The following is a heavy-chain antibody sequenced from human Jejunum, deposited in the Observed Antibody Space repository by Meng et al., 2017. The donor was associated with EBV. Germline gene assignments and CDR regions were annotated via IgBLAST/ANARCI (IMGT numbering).Heavy chain of an antibody. J-gene: IGHJ5*02. Sequence: EVPLVESGGGLVQPGXSLGPSCAASGFTFSTYWMHWVRQAPGKGLVWVSGINSDGSSTSYADSVKGRFTISRDNAKNTVYLQMNSVRAEDTAVYYCVRVSGSYRFDPWGQGTLVTVSS. D-gene: IGHD1-26*01. V-gene: IGHV3-74*01. CDR2: INSDGSST. CDR3: VRVSGSYRFDP. CDR1: GFTFSTYW.